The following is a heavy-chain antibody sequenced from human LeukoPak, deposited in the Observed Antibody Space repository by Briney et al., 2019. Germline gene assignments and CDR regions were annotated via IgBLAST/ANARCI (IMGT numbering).Heavy chain of an antibody. J-gene: IGHJ4*02. D-gene: IGHD3-22*01. CDR3: ARGSGYFLDFDY. Sequence: GGSLRLSCAASGFTFSSYAMSWVRQAPGKGLEWVSAISGSGGSTYYADSVKGRFTISRDGSKNTLYLQMNSLRAEDTAVYYCARGSGYFLDFDYWGQGTLVTVSS. CDR2: ISGSGGST. CDR1: GFTFSSYA. V-gene: IGHV3-23*01.